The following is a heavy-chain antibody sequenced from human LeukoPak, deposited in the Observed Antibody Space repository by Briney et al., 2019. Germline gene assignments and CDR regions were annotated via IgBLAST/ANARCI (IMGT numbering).Heavy chain of an antibody. CDR1: GGSFSGYY. CDR2: INHSGST. V-gene: IGHV4-34*01. D-gene: IGHD5-18*01. Sequence: PSETLSLTCAVYGGSFSGYYWSWIRQPPGKGLEWIGEINHSGSTNYNPSLKSRVTISVDTSKNQFSLKLSSVTAADTAVYYCARRGYSYGYLRPPWGQGTLVTVSS. CDR3: ARRGYSYGYLRPP. J-gene: IGHJ5*02.